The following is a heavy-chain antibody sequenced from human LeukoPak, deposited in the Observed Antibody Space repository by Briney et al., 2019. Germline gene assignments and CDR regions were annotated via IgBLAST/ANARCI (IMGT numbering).Heavy chain of an antibody. CDR2: IYTSGSP. V-gene: IGHV4-4*07. J-gene: IGHJ6*03. CDR3: ARCPIPRYSSGWDYYYYYMDV. D-gene: IGHD6-25*01. Sequence: SETRSLTCTLSGGSLSSYYWSWIRHPAGKGREWIGRIYTSGSPNYNTSLKSCVTMSVDTSKSQSSLKLSSVAGADTAVYYCARCPIPRYSSGWDYYYYYMDVWGKGTTVTVSS. CDR1: GGSLSSYY.